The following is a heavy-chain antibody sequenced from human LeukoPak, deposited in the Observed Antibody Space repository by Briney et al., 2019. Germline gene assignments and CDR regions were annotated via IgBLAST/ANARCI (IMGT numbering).Heavy chain of an antibody. CDR3: ARPSRQVGPYCGMDI. D-gene: IGHD1-26*01. Sequence: SETLSLTCTVSGGSISSYYWRWIRQSPGKGLEWIGDIYHTGSTNYNPSLKSRVTISVDTSKNQFSLNLTSVTAADTAVYYCARPSRQVGPYCGMDIWGQGTTVTVSS. CDR2: IYHTGST. CDR1: GGSISSYY. V-gene: IGHV4-59*08. J-gene: IGHJ6*02.